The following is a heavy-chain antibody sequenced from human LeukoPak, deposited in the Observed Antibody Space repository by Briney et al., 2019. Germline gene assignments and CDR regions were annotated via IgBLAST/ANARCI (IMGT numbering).Heavy chain of an antibody. Sequence: GGSLRLSCAASGFTFSNAWMSWVRQAPGKGLEWVGRIKSKTDGGTTDYAAPVKGRFTISRDDSKNTLYLQMNSLKTEDTAVYYCTTDSRIVGAPADYWGQGTLVTVSS. V-gene: IGHV3-15*01. CDR1: GFTFSNAW. CDR3: TTDSRIVGAPADY. D-gene: IGHD1-26*01. CDR2: IKSKTDGGTT. J-gene: IGHJ4*02.